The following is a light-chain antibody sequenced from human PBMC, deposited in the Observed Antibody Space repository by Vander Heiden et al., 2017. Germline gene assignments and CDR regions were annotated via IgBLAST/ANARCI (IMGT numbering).Light chain of an antibody. CDR2: GAS. CDR1: QGISHF. V-gene: IGKV1-17*03. Sequence: DIQMTQSPSAMSASVGDRVTITCRASQGISHFLAWFQQKPGKVPKRLIYGASSLQSGVPSRFSGSGSGTEFTLTISSLQPEDSATYYCRQHNNYPYTFGQGTKLEIK. CDR3: RQHNNYPYT. J-gene: IGKJ2*01.